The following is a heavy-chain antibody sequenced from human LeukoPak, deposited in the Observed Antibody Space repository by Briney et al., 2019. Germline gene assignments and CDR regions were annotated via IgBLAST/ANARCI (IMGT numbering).Heavy chain of an antibody. D-gene: IGHD6-13*01. CDR1: GFTFSNFA. CDR2: ISGGGGTT. Sequence: GGSLRLSCAASGFTFSNFAMSWVRHDPGRGLEWVSGISGGGGTTDYADSVRGRFTISRDTSMNTVYLQMNSLRAEDTALYYCAKAGSPDSSSWLGVVYWGQGTLVTVSP. CDR3: AKAGSPDSSSWLGVVY. V-gene: IGHV3-23*01. J-gene: IGHJ4*02.